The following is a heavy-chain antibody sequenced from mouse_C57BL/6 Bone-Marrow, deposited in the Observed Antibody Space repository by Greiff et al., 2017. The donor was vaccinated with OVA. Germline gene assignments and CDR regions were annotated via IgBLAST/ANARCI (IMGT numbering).Heavy chain of an antibody. Sequence: EVQLQQSGPELVKPGASVKISCKASGYTFTDYYMNWVKQSHGKSLEWIGDINPNNGGTSYNQKFKGKATLTVDKSSSTAYMELRSLTSEDAAVYYCARGLLRGDWGQGTLVTVSA. D-gene: IGHD1-1*01. J-gene: IGHJ3*01. CDR3: ARGLLRGD. V-gene: IGHV1-26*01. CDR2: INPNNGGT. CDR1: GYTFTDYY.